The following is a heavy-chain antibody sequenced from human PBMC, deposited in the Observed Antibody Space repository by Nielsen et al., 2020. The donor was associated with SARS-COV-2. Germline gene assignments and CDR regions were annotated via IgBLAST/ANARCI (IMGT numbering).Heavy chain of an antibody. Sequence: GESLKISCAASGFTFSSYAMHWVRQAPGKGLEWVAVISYDGSNKYYADSVKGRFTISRDNSKNTPYLQMNSLRAEDTAVYYCATLRGIAVAGTEFDPWGQGTLVTVSS. J-gene: IGHJ5*02. D-gene: IGHD6-19*01. CDR3: ATLRGIAVAGTEFDP. V-gene: IGHV3-30*04. CDR2: ISYDGSNK. CDR1: GFTFSSYA.